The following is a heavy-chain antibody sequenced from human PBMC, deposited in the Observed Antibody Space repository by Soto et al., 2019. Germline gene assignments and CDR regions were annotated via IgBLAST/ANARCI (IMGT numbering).Heavy chain of an antibody. CDR1: GFTFSSYR. CDR3: ARVGYCSGGSCYWAFDI. V-gene: IGHV3-21*01. J-gene: IGHJ3*02. Sequence: PXVSLRLSCAASGFTFSSYRMNWVRQAPGKGLEWVSSISSSRSYIYYADSVKGRFTISRDNAKNSLYLQMNSLRAEDTAVYYCARVGYCSGGSCYWAFDIWGQGTMVTVSS. D-gene: IGHD2-15*01. CDR2: ISSSRSYI.